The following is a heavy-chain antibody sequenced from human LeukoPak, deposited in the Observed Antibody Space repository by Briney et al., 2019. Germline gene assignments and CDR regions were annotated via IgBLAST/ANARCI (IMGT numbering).Heavy chain of an antibody. CDR2: INHSGST. CDR1: GGSFSGYY. CDR3: AREKNFWSGYYYYYYGMDV. V-gene: IGHV4-34*01. D-gene: IGHD3-3*01. Sequence: SETLSLTCAVYGGSFSGYYWSWIRQPPGKGLEWIGEINHSGSTNYNPSLKSRVTISVDTFKNQFSLKLSSVTAADTAVYYCAREKNFWSGYYYYYYGMDVWGQGTTVTVSS. J-gene: IGHJ6*02.